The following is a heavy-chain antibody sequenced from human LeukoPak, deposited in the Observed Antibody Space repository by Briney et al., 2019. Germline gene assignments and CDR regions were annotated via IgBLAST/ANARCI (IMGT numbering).Heavy chain of an antibody. V-gene: IGHV3-53*01. J-gene: IGHJ4*02. Sequence: PGGFLRLSCAASGFTVSSNYMSWVRQAPGKGLEWVSVIYSGGSTYYADSVKGRFTISRDNSKNTLYLQMNSLRAEDTAVYYCARDRREYYDSSGHKQGDYWGQGTLVTVSS. CDR2: IYSGGST. D-gene: IGHD3-22*01. CDR1: GFTVSSNY. CDR3: ARDRREYYDSSGHKQGDY.